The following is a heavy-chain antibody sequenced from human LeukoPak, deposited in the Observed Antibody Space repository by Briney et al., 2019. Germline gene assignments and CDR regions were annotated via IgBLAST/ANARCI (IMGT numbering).Heavy chain of an antibody. CDR2: IYSSGST. D-gene: IGHD3-10*01. V-gene: IGHV4-39*07. CDR1: GVSISSGSNY. CDR3: ARSDGYGLIGI. Sequence: SETPSLTCSVSGVSISSGSNYWGWIRQPPGTTLEWIGSIYSSGSTYYNPSLKSRVIILFDTAKNHFSLNLSSVTAADTAVYYCARSDGYGLIGIWGQGTMVTVSS. J-gene: IGHJ3*02.